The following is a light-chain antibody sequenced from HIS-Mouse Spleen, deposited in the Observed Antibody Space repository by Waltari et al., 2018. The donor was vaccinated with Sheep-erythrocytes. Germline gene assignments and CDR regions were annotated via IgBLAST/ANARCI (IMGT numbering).Light chain of an antibody. CDR2: DVS. J-gene: IGLJ1*01. CDR3: CSYAGSYNHV. Sequence: QSALTQPRSVSGSPGQQVTIPCTGTSRDVGGYNYASWYQQHPGKAPKLMIYDVSKRPSGVPDRFSGSKSGNTASLTISGLQAEDEADYYCCSYAGSYNHVFATGTKVTVL. V-gene: IGLV2-11*01. CDR1: SRDVGGYNY.